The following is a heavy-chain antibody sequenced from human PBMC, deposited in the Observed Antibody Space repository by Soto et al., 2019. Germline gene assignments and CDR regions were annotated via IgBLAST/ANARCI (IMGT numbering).Heavy chain of an antibody. CDR2: IRSKANSYAT. CDR1: GFTFCGSA. V-gene: IGHV3-73*01. D-gene: IGHD2-21*02. J-gene: IGHJ6*02. Sequence: EVQLVESGGGLVQAGGSLKLSCAASGFTFCGSAMHWVRQASGKGLEWVGRIRSKANSYATAYAASVKGRFTISRDDSKNTAYLQMNSLKTEDTAVYYCTSTAFGYYYYYGMDVWGQGTTVTVSS. CDR3: TSTAFGYYYYYGMDV.